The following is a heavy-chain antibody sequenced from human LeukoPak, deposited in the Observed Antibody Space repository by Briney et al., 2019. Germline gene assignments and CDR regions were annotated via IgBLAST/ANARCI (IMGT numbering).Heavy chain of an antibody. CDR2: MNPNSGNT. J-gene: IGHJ4*02. CDR3: ATDLSIAVAGDV. D-gene: IGHD6-19*01. Sequence: ASVKVSCKASGYTFTSYDINWVRQATGQGLEWMGWMNPNSGNTGYAQKFQGRVTMTRNTSISTAYMELSSLRSEDTAVYYCATDLSIAVAGDVWGQGTLVTVSS. V-gene: IGHV1-8*01. CDR1: GYTFTSYD.